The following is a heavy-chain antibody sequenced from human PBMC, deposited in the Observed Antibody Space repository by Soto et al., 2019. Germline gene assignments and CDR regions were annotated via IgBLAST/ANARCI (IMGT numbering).Heavy chain of an antibody. V-gene: IGHV3-30*18. D-gene: IGHD1-7*01. CDR2: ITYDGSFQ. CDR3: AKDRVGGTFYTPLAF. Sequence: GGSLSLSCQASGFNFDNYGMNWVRQAPGKGLEWVAVITYDGSFQYYADSVKGRFTISRDNSKNTLPLHLNTLKPEDTAVYHCAKDRVGGTFYTPLAFWGQGTLVTVSS. CDR1: GFNFDNYG. J-gene: IGHJ4*02.